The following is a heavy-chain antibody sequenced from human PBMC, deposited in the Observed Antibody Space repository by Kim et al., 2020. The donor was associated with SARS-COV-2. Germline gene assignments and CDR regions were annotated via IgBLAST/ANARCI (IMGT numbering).Heavy chain of an antibody. Sequence: STYYADSVQGRFTISRDNSKNTLYLQMNSLRAEDTAVYYCAKAVAGTFDYWGQGTLVTVSS. J-gene: IGHJ4*02. CDR2: ST. D-gene: IGHD6-19*01. CDR3: AKAVAGTFDY. V-gene: IGHV3-23*01.